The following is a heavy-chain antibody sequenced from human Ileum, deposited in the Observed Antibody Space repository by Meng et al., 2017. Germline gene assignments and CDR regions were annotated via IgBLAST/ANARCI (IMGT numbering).Heavy chain of an antibody. V-gene: IGHV4-34*04. CDR1: GGSSSGDY. Sequence: LQRGGPGALKSPGPLSLTCAVDGGSSSGDYWSWLRQTPGKGLEWIGEINRGGATNDSPSLRSRATISIDTSKNQFSLNLTSVTAADTAVYYCAVGPASEWFFDSWGQGSLVTVSS. CDR3: AVGPASEWFFDS. CDR2: INRGGAT. J-gene: IGHJ4*02. D-gene: IGHD3-3*01.